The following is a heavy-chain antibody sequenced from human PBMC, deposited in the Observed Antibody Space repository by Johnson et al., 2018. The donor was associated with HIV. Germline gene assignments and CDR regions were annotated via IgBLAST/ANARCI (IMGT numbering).Heavy chain of an antibody. CDR2: ISYDGSNN. D-gene: IGHD4-11*01. CDR1: GFTFSSYA. V-gene: IGHV3-30*04. Sequence: QVQLVESGGGVVQPGRSLRLSCAASGFTFSSYAMHWVRQAPGKGLEWVAVISYDGSNNYYADSVKGRFTISRDNAKNSLYVQMNSLRAEDTAVYYCAKDTYSHRLTVTESGFDIWGQGTMVTVSS. J-gene: IGHJ3*02. CDR3: AKDTYSHRLTVTESGFDI.